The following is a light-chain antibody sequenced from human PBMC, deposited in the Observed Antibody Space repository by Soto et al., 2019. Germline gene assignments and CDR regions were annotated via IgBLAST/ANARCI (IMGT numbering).Light chain of an antibody. CDR1: QSVSSY. CDR2: GAS. CDR3: QQYNNWART. V-gene: IGKV3-15*01. Sequence: EILMTQSPATLSVYPGERVTLSCRASQSVSSYLAWYQQKPGQPPRLLIYGASTRATGIPARFTGSGSGTEFTLTISSLQSEDFAVYYCQQYNNWARTFGQGTKLEIK. J-gene: IGKJ1*01.